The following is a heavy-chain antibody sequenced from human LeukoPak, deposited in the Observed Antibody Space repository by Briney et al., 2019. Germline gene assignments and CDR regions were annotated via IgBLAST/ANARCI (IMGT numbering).Heavy chain of an antibody. CDR3: ARDLLNYYDSSGSFDY. CDR2: ISSTSTTI. V-gene: IGHV3-48*03. Sequence: GGSLRLSCAASGFTFSTYEMKWVRQAPGKGLEWVAYISSTSTTIYYADSVKGRVTISRDNAKNSLYLQMNSLRAEDTAVYYCARDLLNYYDSSGSFDYWGQGNLVTVSS. J-gene: IGHJ4*02. D-gene: IGHD3-22*01. CDR1: GFTFSTYE.